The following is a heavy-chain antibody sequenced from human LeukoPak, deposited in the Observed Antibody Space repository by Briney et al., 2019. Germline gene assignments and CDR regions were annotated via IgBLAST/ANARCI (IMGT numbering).Heavy chain of an antibody. CDR1: GGSISSSTYY. V-gene: IGHV4-61*02. CDR2: IYTSGST. D-gene: IGHD3-22*01. CDR3: ARVPIVVITSTRAFDI. J-gene: IGHJ3*02. Sequence: PSETLSLTCTVSGGSISSSTYYWSWIRQPAGKGLEWVGRIYTSGSTNYNPSLKSRVTISVDTSKNQFSLKLSSVTAADTAVYYCARVPIVVITSTRAFDIWGQGTMVTVSS.